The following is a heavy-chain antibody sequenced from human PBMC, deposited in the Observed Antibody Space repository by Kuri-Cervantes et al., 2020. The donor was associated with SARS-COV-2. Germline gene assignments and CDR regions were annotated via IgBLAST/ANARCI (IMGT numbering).Heavy chain of an antibody. J-gene: IGHJ6*03. V-gene: IGHV1-69*05. CDR3: ASTSPSYCSSTSCYWYYMDV. CDR1: GGTFSSYA. Sequence: SVKVSCKASGGTFSSYAISWVRQAPGQGLEWMGGIIPIFGTANYAQKFQGRVTITTDESTSTAYKELSSLRSEDTAVYYCASTSPSYCSSTSCYWYYMDVWGKGTTVTVSS. CDR2: IIPIFGTA. D-gene: IGHD2-2*01.